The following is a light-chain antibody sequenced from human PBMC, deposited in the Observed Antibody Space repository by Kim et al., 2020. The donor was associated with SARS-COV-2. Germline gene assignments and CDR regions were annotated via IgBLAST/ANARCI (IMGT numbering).Light chain of an antibody. CDR2: DVS. CDR3: SSYTSSSTYV. J-gene: IGLJ3*02. CDR1: SSDVGCYNY. V-gene: IGLV2-14*04. Sequence: GQSITIPCTGTSSDVGCYNYVSWYQQHPGKAPKLMIYDVSKRPSGVSNRFSGSKSGNTASLTISGLQAEDEADYYCSSYTSSSTYVFGGGTKLTVL.